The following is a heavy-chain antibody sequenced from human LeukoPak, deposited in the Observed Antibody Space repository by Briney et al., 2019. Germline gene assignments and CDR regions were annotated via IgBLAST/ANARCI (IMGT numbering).Heavy chain of an antibody. D-gene: IGHD3-10*01. CDR1: GFTFSSYW. CDR3: ARGDNYGSGSYYRGPLDY. Sequence: GGSLRLSCAASGFTFSSYWMSWVRQAPGKGLEWVANIKQDVSEKYYVDSVKGRFTISRDNAKNSLYLQMNSLRAEDTAVYYCARGDNYGSGSYYRGPLDYWGQGTLVTVSS. CDR2: IKQDVSEK. J-gene: IGHJ4*02. V-gene: IGHV3-7*01.